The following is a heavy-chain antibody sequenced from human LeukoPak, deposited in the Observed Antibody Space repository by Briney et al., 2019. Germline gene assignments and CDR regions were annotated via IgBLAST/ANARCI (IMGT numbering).Heavy chain of an antibody. CDR1: GFTFSSYA. CDR2: ISGSGGST. Sequence: GGSLRLSCAASGFTFSSYAMSWVRQAPGKGLEWVSAISGSGGSTYYADSVKGRFTISRDNSKNTLYLQMNSLRAEDTAVYYCAKSNPLVVLRFLEWLLHFDYWGQGTLVTVSS. V-gene: IGHV3-23*01. J-gene: IGHJ4*02. CDR3: AKSNPLVVLRFLEWLLHFDY. D-gene: IGHD3-3*01.